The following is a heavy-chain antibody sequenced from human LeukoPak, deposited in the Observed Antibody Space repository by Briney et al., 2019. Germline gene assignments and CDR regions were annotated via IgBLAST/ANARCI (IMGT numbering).Heavy chain of an antibody. D-gene: IGHD3-16*01. CDR1: GGSFIGYY. CDR2: INHSGST. V-gene: IGHV4-34*01. CDR3: ARASKGEQDGLIGGFDY. Sequence: PSETLSLTCAVYGGSFIGYYWSWIRQPPGKGLEWIGEINHSGSTNYNPSLTSRVTISVGTSKNQFSLKLSSVTAADTAVYYCARASKGEQDGLIGGFDYWGQGTLVTVSS. J-gene: IGHJ4*02.